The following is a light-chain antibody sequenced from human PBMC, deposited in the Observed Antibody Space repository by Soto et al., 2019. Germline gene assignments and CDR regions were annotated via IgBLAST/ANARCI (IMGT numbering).Light chain of an antibody. V-gene: IGKV1-39*01. CDR2: AAS. J-gene: IGKJ1*01. CDR1: QSISVY. Sequence: DIQMTQSPSTLSASLGYRFTITFRASQSISVYLNWYQQKPVKAPKLLIYAASSLQSGVPSRFSGSGSGTDFTLTISSLQPEDFATYYCQQSYSTLWTFGQGTKVDIK. CDR3: QQSYSTLWT.